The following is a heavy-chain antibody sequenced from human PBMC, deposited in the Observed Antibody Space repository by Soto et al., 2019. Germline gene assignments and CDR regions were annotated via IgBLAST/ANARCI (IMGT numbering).Heavy chain of an antibody. V-gene: IGHV4-39*01. CDR1: GGSISSSSYY. CDR2: IYYSGST. J-gene: IGHJ3*02. D-gene: IGHD3-9*01. Sequence: QLQLQESGPGLVKPSETLSLTCTVSGGSISSSSYYWGWIRQPPGKGLEWIGCIYYSGSTYYNPSRKCRVTISVDTSKNQFSLKLSSVTAADTAVYYCAITYYGLLTGYYTSGAFDIWGQGTMVTVSS. CDR3: AITYYGLLTGYYTSGAFDI.